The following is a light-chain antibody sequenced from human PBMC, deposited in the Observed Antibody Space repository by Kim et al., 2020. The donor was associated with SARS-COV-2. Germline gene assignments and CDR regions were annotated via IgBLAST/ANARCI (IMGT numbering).Light chain of an antibody. Sequence: LGASVQLTCTLSSGHGSYAIAWHQQQPEKGPRYLMKLNSDGSHSKGDGIPDRFSGSSSGAERYLTISSLQSEDEADYYCQTWGTVVFGGGTQLTVL. CDR3: QTWGTVV. J-gene: IGLJ2*01. CDR2: LNSDGSH. V-gene: IGLV4-69*01. CDR1: SGHGSYA.